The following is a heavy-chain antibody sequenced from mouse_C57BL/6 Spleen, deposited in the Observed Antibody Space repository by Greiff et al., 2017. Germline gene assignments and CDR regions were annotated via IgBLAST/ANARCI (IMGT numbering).Heavy chain of an antibody. V-gene: IGHV1-81*01. Sequence: VQLQQSGAELARPGASVKLSCKASGYTFTSYGISWVKQRTGQGLEWIGEIYPRSGNTYYNEKFKGNATLTADKSSSTAYMELRSLTSEDSAVYFCASGIYYGYDSASFDYWGQGTTLTVSS. CDR3: ASGIYYGYDSASFDY. J-gene: IGHJ2*01. CDR1: GYTFTSYG. D-gene: IGHD2-2*01. CDR2: IYPRSGNT.